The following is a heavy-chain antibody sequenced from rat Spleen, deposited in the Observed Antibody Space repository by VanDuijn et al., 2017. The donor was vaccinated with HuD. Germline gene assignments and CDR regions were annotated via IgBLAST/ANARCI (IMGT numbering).Heavy chain of an antibody. J-gene: IGHJ2*01. CDR2: IVYDGCST. V-gene: IGHV5-29*01. CDR3: ARQNWPYYFDY. Sequence: EVQLVESGGGLVQPGRSLKLSCAASGFTLSNYAMAWVRQAPTKGLEWVATIVYDGCSTYYRDSVKGRFTISRANAKNTLYLQMESLRSEDTATYYCARQNWPYYFDYWGQGVMVTVSS. D-gene: IGHD5-1*01. CDR1: GFTLSNYA.